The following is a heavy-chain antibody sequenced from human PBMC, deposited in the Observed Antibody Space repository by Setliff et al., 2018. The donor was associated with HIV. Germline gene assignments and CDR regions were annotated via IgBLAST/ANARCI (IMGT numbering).Heavy chain of an antibody. V-gene: IGHV4-61*09. CDR3: ATDWHYMDV. J-gene: IGHJ6*03. CDR2: IYTGVNT. Sequence: TLSLTCTVSGGIISSDSFFWSWIRQPAGKGLERIGHIYTGVNTNYNPSLRSRVTISVDTSKNQFSLKLSSVTAADTAVYYCATDWHYMDVWGKGTTVTVSS. CDR1: GGIISSDSFF.